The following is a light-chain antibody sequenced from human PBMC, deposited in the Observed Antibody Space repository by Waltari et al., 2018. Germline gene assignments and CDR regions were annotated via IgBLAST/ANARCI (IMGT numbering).Light chain of an antibody. CDR3: QQYNEWPPWT. Sequence: EIVLTQSPATLSVSPGERATLPCRASQTISNNLAWYQQKPGQAPRLLIYGASTRATAIPDRFSGSGSGTEFTLTITSLQSEDFAVYYCQQYNEWPPWTFGQGTKVDIK. CDR1: QTISNN. V-gene: IGKV3-15*01. CDR2: GAS. J-gene: IGKJ1*01.